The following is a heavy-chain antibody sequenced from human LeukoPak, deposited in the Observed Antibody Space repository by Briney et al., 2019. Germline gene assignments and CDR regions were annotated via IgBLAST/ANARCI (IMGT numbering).Heavy chain of an antibody. CDR3: ARDLPDTGYYYMDV. V-gene: IGHV3-21*01. Sequence: GGSLRLSCAASGFTFSSYSMNWVRQAPGKGLEWVSSISSSSSYIYYADSVKGRFTISRDNAKNSLYLQMNSLRAEDTAVYYCARDLPDTGYYYMDVWGKGTTVSVS. CDR1: GFTFSSYS. J-gene: IGHJ6*03. D-gene: IGHD3-10*01. CDR2: ISSSSSYI.